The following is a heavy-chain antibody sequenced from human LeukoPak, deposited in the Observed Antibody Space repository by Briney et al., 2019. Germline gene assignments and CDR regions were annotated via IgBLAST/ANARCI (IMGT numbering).Heavy chain of an antibody. CDR1: RFTFSSYG. Sequence: GRSLRLSCAASRFTFSSYGMHWVRQAPGKGLEWVAVISYDGSNKYYADSVKGRFTISRDNSKNTLYLQMNSLRAEDTAVYYCAKSDSGWPNYFDYWGQGTLVTVSS. CDR2: ISYDGSNK. V-gene: IGHV3-30*18. D-gene: IGHD6-19*01. J-gene: IGHJ4*02. CDR3: AKSDSGWPNYFDY.